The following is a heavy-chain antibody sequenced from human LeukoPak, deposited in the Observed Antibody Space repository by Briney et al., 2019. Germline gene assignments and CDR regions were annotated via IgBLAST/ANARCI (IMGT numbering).Heavy chain of an antibody. CDR3: ARLGDYYDSSGYYHPLDY. CDR1: GFTFSSYA. CDR2: ISGSGGST. Sequence: GGSLRLSCAASGFTFSSYAMSWVRQAPGKGLEWVSAISGSGGSTYYADSVKGRFTISRDNSKNTLYLQMNSLRAEDTAVYYCARLGDYYDSSGYYHPLDYWGQGTLVTVSS. J-gene: IGHJ4*02. D-gene: IGHD3-22*01. V-gene: IGHV3-23*01.